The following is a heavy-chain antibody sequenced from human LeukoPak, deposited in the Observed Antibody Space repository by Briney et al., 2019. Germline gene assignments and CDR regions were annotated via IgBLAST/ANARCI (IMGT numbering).Heavy chain of an antibody. J-gene: IGHJ6*03. D-gene: IGHD3-22*01. Sequence: SETLSLTCTVSGGSISSSSYYWGGIRQPPGKGLEWIGSIYYSGSAYYNPSLKSRFTISVDTSKNQFSLKLSSVTAADTAVYYCARVGYYDSSGYRGYYYYYYMDVWGKGTTVTVSS. CDR3: ARVGYYDSSGYRGYYYYYYMDV. CDR2: IYYSGSA. V-gene: IGHV4-39*01. CDR1: GGSISSSSYY.